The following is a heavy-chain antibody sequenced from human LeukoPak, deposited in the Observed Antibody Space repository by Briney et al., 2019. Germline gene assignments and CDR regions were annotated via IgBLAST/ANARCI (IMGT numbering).Heavy chain of an antibody. CDR2: INTNTGNP. Sequence: ASVTVSCTASGYTFTSYAMNWVRQAPGQGLEWMGWINTNTGNPTYAQGFTGRFVFSLDTSVSTAYLRISSLKAEDTAVYYCARETVVTASHWGYWGQGTLVTVSS. J-gene: IGHJ4*02. CDR3: ARETVVTASHWGY. D-gene: IGHD2-21*02. CDR1: GYTFTSYA. V-gene: IGHV7-4-1*02.